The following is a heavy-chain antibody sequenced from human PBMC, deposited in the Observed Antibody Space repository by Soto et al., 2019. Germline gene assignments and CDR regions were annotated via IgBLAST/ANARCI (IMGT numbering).Heavy chain of an antibody. J-gene: IGHJ4*02. CDR2: ITYDGRNE. V-gene: IGHV3-30*04. CDR3: ARGRRDGSETFYYVDY. Sequence: QVQLVESGGGVVQPGRSLRLSCAASGFTFLYYAMFWVRQAPGKGLEWVAIITYDGRNEYYADSVKGRFTISRDNSKNTLYLQMNSLTGDDTAVYYCARGRRDGSETFYYVDYWGQGTLVTVSS. CDR1: GFTFLYYA. D-gene: IGHD3-10*01.